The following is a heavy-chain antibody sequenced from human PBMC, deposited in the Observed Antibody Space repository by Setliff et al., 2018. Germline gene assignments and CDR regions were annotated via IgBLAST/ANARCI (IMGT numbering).Heavy chain of an antibody. J-gene: IGHJ6*02. Sequence: GGSLRLSCTASGFTFGDYAMSWVRQAPGKGLEWVGFIRSKAYGGTTEYAASVKGRFTIARDDAKSIAYLQMNSLKTEDTAVYYWTRVGRQLVYYYCGMDVWGQGTTVTVSS. V-gene: IGHV3-49*04. CDR3: TRVGRQLVYYYCGMDV. D-gene: IGHD6-13*01. CDR1: GFTFGDYA. CDR2: IRSKAYGGTT.